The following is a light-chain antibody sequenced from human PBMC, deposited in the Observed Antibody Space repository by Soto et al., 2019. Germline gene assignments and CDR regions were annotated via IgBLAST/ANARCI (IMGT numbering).Light chain of an antibody. CDR2: GAS. Sequence: PGERATLSCRASQSVGSNLAWYQQKPGQAPRLLIIGASTRATGIPAKFSGSGSGTEFTLTISSLQSEDFAVYYCQQYNNWPPVTVGQGTKVDIK. J-gene: IGKJ1*01. V-gene: IGKV3-15*01. CDR3: QQYNNWPPVT. CDR1: QSVGSN.